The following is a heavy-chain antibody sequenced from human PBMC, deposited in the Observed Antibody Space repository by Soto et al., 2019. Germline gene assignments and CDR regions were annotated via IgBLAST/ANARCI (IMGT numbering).Heavy chain of an antibody. J-gene: IGHJ6*03. CDR2: IYPGDSDT. Sequence: GESLKISCKGSGYSFTSYWIGWVRQMPGKGLEWMGIIYPGDSDTRYSPSFQGQVTISADKSISTAYLQWSSLKASDTAMYYCARVDNNWNYVSHYSSYYYRDVGGKGTTLTFPS. V-gene: IGHV5-51*01. D-gene: IGHD1-7*01. CDR1: GYSFTSYW. CDR3: ARVDNNWNYVSHYSSYYYRDV.